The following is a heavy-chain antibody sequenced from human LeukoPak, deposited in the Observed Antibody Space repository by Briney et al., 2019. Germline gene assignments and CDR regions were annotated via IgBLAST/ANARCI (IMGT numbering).Heavy chain of an antibody. CDR2: ISGSGGST. J-gene: IGHJ2*01. Sequence: GGSLRLSCAASGFTFSNYAMSWVRQAPGKGLEWVSGISGSGGSTYYGDSVKGRLTISRANSKNTLYLQMDSLRAEDTAVYYCAKVGIRISLIVVVFTTADDWYFDLWGRGTLVTVSS. CDR3: AKVGIRISLIVVVFTTADDWYFDL. CDR1: GFTFSNYA. D-gene: IGHD3-22*01. V-gene: IGHV3-23*01.